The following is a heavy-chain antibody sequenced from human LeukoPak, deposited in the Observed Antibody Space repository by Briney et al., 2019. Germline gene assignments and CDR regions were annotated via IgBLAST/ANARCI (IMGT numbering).Heavy chain of an antibody. D-gene: IGHD3-22*01. CDR1: GYSFTSYW. V-gene: IGHV5-51*01. Sequence: GESLQISCKGSGYSFTSYWIGWVRQMPGKGLEWMGIIYPGDSDPRYRPSFQGQVNISADKSISTAYLQWNSLKASDTAMYYCARVHDSSGYYWYFDLWGRGTLVTVSS. CDR3: ARVHDSSGYYWYFDL. CDR2: IYPGDSDP. J-gene: IGHJ2*01.